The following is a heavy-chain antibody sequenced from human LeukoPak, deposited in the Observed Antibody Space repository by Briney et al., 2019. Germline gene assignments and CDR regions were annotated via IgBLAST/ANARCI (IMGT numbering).Heavy chain of an antibody. Sequence: GGSLRLSCAASGFTFSDYYMTWIRQAPGKGLEWVSFIGTSGSPIFYADSVKGRFTMPRDNARNSLYLQMNSVRAEDSAVYYCARKRPNYVDAWGQGTLVTVSS. V-gene: IGHV3-11*04. CDR2: IGTSGSPI. D-gene: IGHD3-10*02. J-gene: IGHJ5*02. CDR3: ARKRPNYVDA. CDR1: GFTFSDYY.